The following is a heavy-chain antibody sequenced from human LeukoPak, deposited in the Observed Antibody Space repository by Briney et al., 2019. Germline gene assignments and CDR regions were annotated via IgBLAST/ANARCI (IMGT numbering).Heavy chain of an antibody. CDR3: TPSGDGWGLDY. Sequence: ASVKVSCKASGYTFTPYYIHWVRQAPGQGLEWMGKINPSTRISACTEKFQGRVTMTADTSTNTVYMELSGLRSEDTAMYYCTPSGDGWGLDYWGQGTLVTVSS. D-gene: IGHD3-16*01. V-gene: IGHV1-46*01. CDR2: INPSTRIS. J-gene: IGHJ4*02. CDR1: GYTFTPYY.